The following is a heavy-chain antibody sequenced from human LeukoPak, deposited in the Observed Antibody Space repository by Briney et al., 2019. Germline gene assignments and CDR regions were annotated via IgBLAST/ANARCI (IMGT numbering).Heavy chain of an antibody. CDR3: ARVVGAMTFDY. V-gene: IGHV3-66*01. CDR2: IYSGGST. CDR1: GFTVSSNY. Sequence: PGGSLRLSCAASGFTVSSNYMSWVRKAPGKGPEWVSVIYSGGSTYYADSVKGRFAISRDNSKNTLYLQMNSLRAEDTAVYYCARVVGAMTFDYWGQGTLVTVSS. J-gene: IGHJ4*02. D-gene: IGHD1-26*01.